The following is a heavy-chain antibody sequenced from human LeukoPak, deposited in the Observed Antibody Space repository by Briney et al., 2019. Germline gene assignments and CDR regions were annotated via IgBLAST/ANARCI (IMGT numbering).Heavy chain of an antibody. J-gene: IGHJ4*02. CDR2: ISSGGTYE. CDR1: GFSVINAW. V-gene: IGHV3-30*01. D-gene: IGHD3-10*01. Sequence: GGSLRLSCAASGFSVINAWMSWVRQAPGKGLEWVSLISSGGTYEYYADSVKGRFTISRDNSKNTLYLQLNSLRAEDTAVYYCARDSTYYYDSGSSGPHYFDNWGQGTLVTVSS. CDR3: ARDSTYYYDSGSSGPHYFDN.